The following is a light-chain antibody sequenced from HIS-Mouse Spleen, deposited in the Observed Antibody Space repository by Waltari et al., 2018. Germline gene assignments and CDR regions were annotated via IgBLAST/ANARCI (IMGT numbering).Light chain of an antibody. Sequence: QSALTQPRSVSGSPGQSVTISCTGTSSDVGGYNYVSWYKQHPAKAPKLMIYDVSKRPSGVPDRFSGSKSGNTASLTISGLQAEDEADYYCCSYAGSYTFVFGTGTKVTVL. J-gene: IGLJ1*01. V-gene: IGLV2-11*01. CDR1: SSDVGGYNY. CDR2: DVS. CDR3: CSYAGSYTFV.